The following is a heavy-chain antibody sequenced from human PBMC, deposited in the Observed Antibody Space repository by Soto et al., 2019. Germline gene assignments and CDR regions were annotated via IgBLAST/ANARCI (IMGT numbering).Heavy chain of an antibody. J-gene: IGHJ4*02. CDR3: ARSFSGGHSYGPVDY. V-gene: IGHV1-46*01. D-gene: IGHD5-18*01. Sequence: ASVKVSCKASGYSFTSYYMNWVRQAPGQGPEWMGIMNPSGGATTYAPKFQGRVTMTRDTSTSTVYMELSSLRSEDTAIYYCARSFSGGHSYGPVDYWGQGTLVTVSS. CDR2: MNPSGGAT. CDR1: GYSFTSYY.